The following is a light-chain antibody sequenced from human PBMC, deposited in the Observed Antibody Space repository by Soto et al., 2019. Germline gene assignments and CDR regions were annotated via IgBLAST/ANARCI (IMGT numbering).Light chain of an antibody. J-gene: IGKJ4*01. CDR3: QHYYNWPLT. CDR2: GAS. CDR1: QSVNSN. V-gene: IGKV3-15*01. Sequence: EIVMTQSPATLSVSPGEGATLSCRASQSVNSNLAWYQQKPGQAPRLLIYGASTRAAGIPVRFSGSGSGTEFTLTISSLQSEDFAVYYCQHYYNWPLTFGGGTKVEIK.